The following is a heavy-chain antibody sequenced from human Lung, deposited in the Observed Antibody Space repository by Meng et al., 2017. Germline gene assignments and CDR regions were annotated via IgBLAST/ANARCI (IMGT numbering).Heavy chain of an antibody. CDR2: MYTNNGNT. CDR1: GYPFTQDA. V-gene: IGHV1-3*04. Sequence: QVQLVQSGAEVKKPGASGKVSCRTYGYPFTQDAVHWVRQAPGQRLEWMGWMYTNNGNTKSSQKFQGRVTMTRDTSASTAYMELSSLRSEDTAVYYCARGDYGGWPDPWGQGTLVTVSS. CDR3: ARGDYGGWPDP. D-gene: IGHD4-17*01. J-gene: IGHJ5*02.